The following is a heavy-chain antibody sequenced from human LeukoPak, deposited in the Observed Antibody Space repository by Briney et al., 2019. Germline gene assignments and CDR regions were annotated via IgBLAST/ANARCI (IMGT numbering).Heavy chain of an antibody. Sequence: ASETLSLTCAVYGGSFSGYYWSWIRQSPGKGLEWIGEINHSGSTNYNPSLKSRVTISVDTSKNQFSLKLSSVTAADTAVYYCARPSTKGSSPLAFDIWGQGTMVTVSS. J-gene: IGHJ3*02. CDR1: GGSFSGYY. V-gene: IGHV4-34*01. D-gene: IGHD1/OR15-1a*01. CDR3: ARPSTKGSSPLAFDI. CDR2: INHSGST.